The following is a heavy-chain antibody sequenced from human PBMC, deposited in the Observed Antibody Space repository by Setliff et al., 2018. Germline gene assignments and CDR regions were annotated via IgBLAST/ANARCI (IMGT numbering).Heavy chain of an antibody. CDR2: IHDSGNPT. J-gene: IGHJ4*02. Sequence: GGSLRLSCAASGFTFSNYYMTWIRQAPGKGLEWISYIHDSGNPTYYADSVKGRFTVSRDNAKNSLYLQMTGLRAEDTAIYYCARTTGYRLEGDFDYWGQGTLVTVSS. V-gene: IGHV3-11*01. D-gene: IGHD3-16*01. CDR1: GFTFSNYY. CDR3: ARTTGYRLEGDFDY.